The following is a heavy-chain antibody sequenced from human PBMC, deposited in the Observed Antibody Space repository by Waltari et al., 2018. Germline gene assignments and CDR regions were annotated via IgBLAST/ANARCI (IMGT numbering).Heavy chain of an antibody. CDR3: ARSGGGTTTFGVAE. D-gene: IGHD3-3*01. Sequence: QVQLVQSGAEWKQPGASVKVSCKASGYTFTDFFLHWLRQAPGQGLEWMGRINPNSGDTSYAQRFQGRVTMTGDTSITTAYMELTGLRSDDTAIYYCARSGGGTTTFGVAEWGQGSLVTVSS. CDR2: INPNSGDT. J-gene: IGHJ4*02. CDR1: GYTFTDFF. V-gene: IGHV1-2*06.